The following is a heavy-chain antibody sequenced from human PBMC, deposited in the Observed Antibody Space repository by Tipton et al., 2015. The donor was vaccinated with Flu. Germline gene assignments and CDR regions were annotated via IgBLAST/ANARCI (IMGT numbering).Heavy chain of an antibody. D-gene: IGHD1-26*01. V-gene: IGHV3-53*01. CDR1: GFTVSSNY. CDR2: IYSGGST. CDR3: ARDESIGGAKGGFDS. Sequence: QLVQSGGGLIQPGGSLRLSCAASGFTVSSNYMSWVRQAPGKGLEWVSVIYSGGSTYYADSVKGRFTISRDNSKNTLYLQMNSLRAEDTAVYYCARDESIGGAKGGFDSWGQGTMVTVSS. J-gene: IGHJ3*02.